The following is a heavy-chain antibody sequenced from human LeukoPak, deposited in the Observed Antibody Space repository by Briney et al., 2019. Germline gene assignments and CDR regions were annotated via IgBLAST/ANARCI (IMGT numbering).Heavy chain of an antibody. D-gene: IGHD3-22*01. J-gene: IGHJ4*02. CDR3: ARQAMIVVDQSFDY. Sequence: PSETLSLTCAVSGYSISSGYYWGWIRQPPGKGLEWIGSIYHSGSTYYNPSLKSRVTISVDTSKNQFSLKLSSVTAANTAVYYCARQAMIVVDQSFDYWAQGTLVTVS. CDR2: IYHSGST. V-gene: IGHV4-38-2*01. CDR1: GYSISSGYY.